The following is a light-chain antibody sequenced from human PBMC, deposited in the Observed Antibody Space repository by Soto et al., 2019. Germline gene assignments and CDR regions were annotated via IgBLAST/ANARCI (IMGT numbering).Light chain of an antibody. CDR1: SSDVGGYNF. Sequence: QSALTQPASVSGSPGQSITISCTGTSSDVGGYNFVSWYQQHPGKAPKLIIFEVSNRPSGISNRFSGSKSGNTASLSISGLQAEDEADYYCSSYTPTSTLGVFGGGTKLTVL. V-gene: IGLV2-14*01. J-gene: IGLJ2*01. CDR2: EVS. CDR3: SSYTPTSTLGV.